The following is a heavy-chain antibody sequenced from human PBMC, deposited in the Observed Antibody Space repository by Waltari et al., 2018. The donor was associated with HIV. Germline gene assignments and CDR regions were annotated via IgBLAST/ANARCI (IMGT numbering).Heavy chain of an antibody. J-gene: IGHJ4*02. CDR1: GYTFTTYD. CDR2: MNPNSGNT. V-gene: IGHV1-8*01. CDR3: ARGPQDYPKYYFDY. Sequence: VQLVQSGAEVKKPGASVKHSCTASGYTFTTYDLHWARQPTGQGLEWLGWMNPNSGNTGYAQRFQGRVTMTRNTSISTAYMELSSLRSEDTAVYFCARGPQDYPKYYFDYWGQGTLVTVSS. D-gene: IGHD4-17*01.